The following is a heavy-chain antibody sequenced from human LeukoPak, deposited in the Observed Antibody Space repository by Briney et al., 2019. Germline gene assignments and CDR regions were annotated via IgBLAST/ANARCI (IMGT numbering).Heavy chain of an antibody. CDR3: ATARRQGYNLVDS. Sequence: PGGSLRLSCEASGFTFSRYWMHWVRQAPGKGLVWVSRIKYDGSHTDYADSVKGRFTISRDNAKNTLFLQMNSLRAEDTAVYYCATARRQGYNLVDSWGQGTLVTVSS. CDR1: GFTFSRYW. CDR2: IKYDGSHT. D-gene: IGHD5-24*01. J-gene: IGHJ5*02. V-gene: IGHV3-74*01.